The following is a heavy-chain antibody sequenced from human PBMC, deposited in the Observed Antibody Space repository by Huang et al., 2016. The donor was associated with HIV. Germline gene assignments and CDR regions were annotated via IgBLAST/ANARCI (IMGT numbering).Heavy chain of an antibody. V-gene: IGHV1-69*13. CDR3: ARGLWDSTWDGTDWLLRHFDS. CDR1: GDTFRKYA. Sequence: QVQLVQSGAEVKKPGSSLRVSWRASGDTFRKYAISWVRQAPGQGREWMGGKSPIFVKPKYAQKFQGRITITAQESTSTIYVELSRLTFQDTAIYYCARGLWDSTWDGTDWLLRHFDSWGLGTLVTISS. J-gene: IGHJ4*02. CDR2: KSPIFVKP. D-gene: IGHD1-26*01.